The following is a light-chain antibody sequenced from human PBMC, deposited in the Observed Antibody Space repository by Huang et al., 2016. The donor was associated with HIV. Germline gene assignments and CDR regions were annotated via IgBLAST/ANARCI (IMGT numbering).Light chain of an antibody. CDR2: GAS. J-gene: IGKJ2*01. CDR3: QQYNNWPPMYT. V-gene: IGKV3-15*01. Sequence: EIVLTQSPATRSMSPGQRATLSCRASQSVSRNLAWFQQKPGQAPRLLIYGASTRATGIPARFSGSGSGTEFTLTISSLQSEDFAVYYCQQYNNWPPMYTFGQGTKLEV. CDR1: QSVSRN.